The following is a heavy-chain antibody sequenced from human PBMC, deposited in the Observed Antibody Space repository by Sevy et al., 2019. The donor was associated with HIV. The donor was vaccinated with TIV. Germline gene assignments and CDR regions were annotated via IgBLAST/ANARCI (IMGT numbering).Heavy chain of an antibody. J-gene: IGHJ2*01. Sequence: ASVKVSCKASGYTFTSYGISWVRQAPGQGLEWMGWISAYNGNTNYAQKLQGRVTMTTDTSTSTAYLELTGLRSDDTAVYYCARTPYYYDGSGYWYFDLWGRGTLVTVSS. CDR3: ARTPYYYDGSGYWYFDL. CDR2: ISAYNGNT. D-gene: IGHD3-22*01. CDR1: GYTFTSYG. V-gene: IGHV1-18*04.